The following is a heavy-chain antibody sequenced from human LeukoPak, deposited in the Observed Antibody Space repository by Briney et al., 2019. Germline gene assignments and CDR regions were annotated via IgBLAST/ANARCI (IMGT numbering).Heavy chain of an antibody. CDR2: INHSGST. V-gene: IGHV4-34*01. Sequence: SETLSLTCAVYGGSFSGYYWSWIRQPPGKGLEWIGEINHSGSTNYNPSLKSRVTISVDTSKNQFSLKLSSVTAADTAVYYCARADGPYYYDSSGYYNYWGQGTLVTVSS. CDR3: ARADGPYYYDSSGYYNY. CDR1: GGSFSGYY. J-gene: IGHJ4*02. D-gene: IGHD3-22*01.